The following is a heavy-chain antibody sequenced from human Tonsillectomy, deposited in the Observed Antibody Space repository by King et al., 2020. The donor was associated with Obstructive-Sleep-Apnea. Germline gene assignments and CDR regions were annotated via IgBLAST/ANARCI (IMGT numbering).Heavy chain of an antibody. CDR2: INMDGSDT. V-gene: IGHV3-74*01. D-gene: IGHD6-13*01. CDR1: GFTFSSYW. CDR3: ARDLDQYSSSCGF. J-gene: IGHJ4*02. Sequence: VQLVESGGGLVQPGGSLRLSCAASGFTFSSYWMHWVRHAPGKGLVWVSRINMDGSDTSSADSLKGRFTISRDNAKNTVSLQMNSLRAEDTAVYYCARDLDQYSSSCGFWGQGTLVTVSS.